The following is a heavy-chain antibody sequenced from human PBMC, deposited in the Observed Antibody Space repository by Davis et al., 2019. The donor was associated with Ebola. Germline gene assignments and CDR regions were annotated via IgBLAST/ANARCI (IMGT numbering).Heavy chain of an antibody. CDR2: IKEDGSEK. V-gene: IGHV3-7*03. CDR1: GFTFSSYW. Sequence: PGGSLRLSCAASGFTFSSYWMSWVRQAPGKGLEWVANIKEDGSEKYYVDSVKGRFTISRDNAKNSLHLQVNSLRAEETAVYYCARDGVWDDFWIGFMDVWGQGTTVTVSS. J-gene: IGHJ6*02. CDR3: ARDGVWDDFWIGFMDV. D-gene: IGHD3-3*01.